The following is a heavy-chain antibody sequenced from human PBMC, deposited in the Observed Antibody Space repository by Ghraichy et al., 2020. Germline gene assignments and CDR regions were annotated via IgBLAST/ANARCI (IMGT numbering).Heavy chain of an antibody. Sequence: ASLKVSCKASGYTFTAYYLHWVRQAPGQGLEWLGWINPSSGATYSIPKFQGWVTMTRDTSISTAYMEVSSLTSDDTALYFCARDLSGGGNYRLGYYFDYWGQGTQVTVSS. CDR2: INPSSGAT. D-gene: IGHD5-24*01. V-gene: IGHV1-2*04. J-gene: IGHJ4*02. CDR3: ARDLSGGGNYRLGYYFDY. CDR1: GYTFTAYY.